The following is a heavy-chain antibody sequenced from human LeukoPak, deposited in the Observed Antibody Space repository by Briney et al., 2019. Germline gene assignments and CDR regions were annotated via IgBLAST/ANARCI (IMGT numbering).Heavy chain of an antibody. CDR3: ARSVNNWFDP. Sequence: SQTLSLTCALSGDIVSSDSAAWNWIRQSPSRGLEWLEGTFYRSKWYNDYAVSVKSRITINPDTSKNQFSLQLNSVTPEDTAVYYCARSVNNWFDPWGQGTLVTVSS. CDR2: TFYRSKWYN. V-gene: IGHV6-1*01. J-gene: IGHJ5*02. D-gene: IGHD2-8*01. CDR1: GDIVSSDSAA.